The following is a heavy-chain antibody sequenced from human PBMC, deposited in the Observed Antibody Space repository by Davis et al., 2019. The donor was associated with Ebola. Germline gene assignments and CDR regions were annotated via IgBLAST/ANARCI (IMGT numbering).Heavy chain of an antibody. D-gene: IGHD2-2*01. J-gene: IGHJ4*02. Sequence: GESLKISCAASGFTFSSYGMHWVRQAPGKGLEWVAFVRYDGSDKYYGDSVKGRFIISRDNAKDSLYLQMNGLRAEDTAVYYCARSSYQPDYWGQGTLVTVSS. V-gene: IGHV3-30*02. CDR3: ARSSYQPDY. CDR1: GFTFSSYG. CDR2: VRYDGSDK.